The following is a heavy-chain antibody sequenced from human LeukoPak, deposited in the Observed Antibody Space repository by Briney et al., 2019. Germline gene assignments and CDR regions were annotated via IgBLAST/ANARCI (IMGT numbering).Heavy chain of an antibody. J-gene: IGHJ4*02. CDR3: AKDHGSSDWYYFDY. CDR1: GFTFSSYA. V-gene: IGHV3-30*02. Sequence: GSLRLSCAASGFTFSSYAMHWVRQAPGKGLEWVAFIHYDGSNNYYADSVKGRFTISRDNSKNTLYLQMNTLRADDTAVYYCAKDHGSSDWYYFDYWGQGTLVTVSS. D-gene: IGHD6-13*01. CDR2: IHYDGSNN.